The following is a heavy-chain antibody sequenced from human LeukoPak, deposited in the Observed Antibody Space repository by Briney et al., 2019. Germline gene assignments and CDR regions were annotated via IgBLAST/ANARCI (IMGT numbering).Heavy chain of an antibody. Sequence: SQTLSLTCAISGDSVSSSRAAWSWIRQSPSRGLEWLGRTYYRSKWFNDYALPVKSRITVNPDTSKNQFSLQLNSVIPEDTAVYYCARDSGSYHFDYWGQGTLVTVSS. CDR3: ARDSGSYHFDY. CDR2: TYYRSKWFN. V-gene: IGHV6-1*01. D-gene: IGHD1-26*01. J-gene: IGHJ4*02. CDR1: GDSVSSSRAA.